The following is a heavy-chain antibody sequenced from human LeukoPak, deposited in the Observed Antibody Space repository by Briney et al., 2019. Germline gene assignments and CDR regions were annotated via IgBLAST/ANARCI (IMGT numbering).Heavy chain of an antibody. D-gene: IGHD2-15*01. V-gene: IGHV3-23*01. Sequence: GGSLRLSCAASGFSFSSYAMSWVRQAPGKGLEWVSAMSSSDDGTYYAGSVRGRFTISRDSSRSTLYLQMNSLRAEDAALYYCAKAPVTSCRGAFCYPFDYWGQGTLVTVSS. J-gene: IGHJ4*02. CDR1: GFSFSSYA. CDR3: AKAPVTSCRGAFCYPFDY. CDR2: MSSSDDGT.